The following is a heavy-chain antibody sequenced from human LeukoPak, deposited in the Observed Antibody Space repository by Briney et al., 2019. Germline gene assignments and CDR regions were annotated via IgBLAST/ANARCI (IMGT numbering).Heavy chain of an antibody. D-gene: IGHD2-2*01. V-gene: IGHV3-30*03. CDR1: GFTFSNFG. J-gene: IGHJ4*02. Sequence: PGRSLRLSCAAFGFTFSNFGMHWVRQAPGKGLGWVAVISYDGSDKYYTDSVKGRFTISRDNSKNTLYLQMNSLRAEDTAVYYCARPPPSCSSTSCYQQYWGQGTLVTVSS. CDR3: ARPPPSCSSTSCYQQY. CDR2: ISYDGSDK.